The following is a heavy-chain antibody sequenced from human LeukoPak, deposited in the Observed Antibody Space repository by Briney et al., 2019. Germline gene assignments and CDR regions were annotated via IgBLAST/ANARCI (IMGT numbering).Heavy chain of an antibody. J-gene: IGHJ5*02. CDR2: ISGSGGST. D-gene: IGHD3-22*01. CDR3: GRAGVYSASSGYGPDR. CDR1: GFTFSSYA. V-gene: IGHV3-23*01. Sequence: GGSLRLSCAASGFTFSSYAMSWVRQAPGKGLEWVSAISGSGGSTYYADSVKGRFTISRDNSKNTLYLQMYSLRAEDTAVYYCGRAGVYSASSGYGPDRWGQGTLVTVSS.